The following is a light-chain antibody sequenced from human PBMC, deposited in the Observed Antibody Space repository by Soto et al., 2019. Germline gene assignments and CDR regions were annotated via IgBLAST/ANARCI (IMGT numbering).Light chain of an antibody. J-gene: IGKJ5*01. V-gene: IGKV1-5*01. CDR3: QQYNSFAGT. CDR1: QSISSW. CDR2: DAS. Sequence: DIRRTQSPSTLSASVVDRVTITCRASQSISSWLAWYQQKPGKAPKLLIYDASSLESGVPSRFSGSGSGTEFTLTISSLQPDDFATYYCQQYNSFAGTFGQGTRLAIK.